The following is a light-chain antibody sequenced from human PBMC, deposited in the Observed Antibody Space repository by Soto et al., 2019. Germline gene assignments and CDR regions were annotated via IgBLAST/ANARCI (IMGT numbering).Light chain of an antibody. V-gene: IGKV3-20*01. CDR2: GIS. Sequence: EMVLTQSPGTLSLSPGERATISCRASQSVSNNYFAWYQQRPGQAPRLLIYGISSRATGIPDRFSGSGSGTDFTLTISRLEPEDFAVYYCEQYGSLPRTFGQGTKVDI. CDR3: EQYGSLPRT. CDR1: QSVSNNY. J-gene: IGKJ1*01.